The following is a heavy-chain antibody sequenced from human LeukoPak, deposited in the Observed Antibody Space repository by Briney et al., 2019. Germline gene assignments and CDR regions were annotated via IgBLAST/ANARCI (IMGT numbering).Heavy chain of an antibody. Sequence: GGSLRLSCAVSGFNFRDHWMDWVRQAPGKGLEWVGHIKNDESESYYVDSLKGRFSISRDNTNNALYLQMKSLRVEDTAVYYCAKNNGWFHLAQWGEGTLVTVSS. CDR3: AKNNGWFHLAQ. CDR2: IKNDESES. D-gene: IGHD6-19*01. CDR1: GFNFRDHW. V-gene: IGHV3-7*03. J-gene: IGHJ4*02.